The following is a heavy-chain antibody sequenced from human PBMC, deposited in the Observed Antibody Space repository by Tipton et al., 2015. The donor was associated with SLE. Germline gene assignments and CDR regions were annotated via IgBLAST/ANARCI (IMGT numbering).Heavy chain of an antibody. CDR3: ARSKDGAADY. D-gene: IGHD6-13*01. V-gene: IGHV4-59*08. Sequence: TLSLTCSVSCASISSHYWNWIRQPPGKGLEYIGYTHYSGSTDYNPTLKSRVAIDIDASKNQFSVRLTSVTAADTAIYYCARSKDGAADYWGRGTLVTVSS. CDR2: THYSGST. CDR1: CASISSHY. J-gene: IGHJ4*02.